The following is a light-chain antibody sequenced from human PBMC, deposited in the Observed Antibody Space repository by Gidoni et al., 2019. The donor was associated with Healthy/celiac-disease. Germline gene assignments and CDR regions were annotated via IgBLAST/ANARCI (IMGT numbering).Light chain of an antibody. CDR2: DAS. CDR3: QQRSNWPLCS. J-gene: IGKJ2*04. CDR1: QRVSSY. Sequence: EIVLTQSPATLSLSPGERATLSCRASQRVSSYLAWYQQKPGQAPRPLIYDASNRATGIPARFSGSGSGTDFTLTISSLEPEDFAVYYCQQRSNWPLCSFGQGTKLEIK. V-gene: IGKV3-11*01.